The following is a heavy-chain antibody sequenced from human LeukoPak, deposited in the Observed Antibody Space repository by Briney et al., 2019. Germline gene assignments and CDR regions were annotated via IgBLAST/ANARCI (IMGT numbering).Heavy chain of an antibody. V-gene: IGHV4-34*01. J-gene: IGHJ4*02. D-gene: IGHD3-10*01. CDR1: GGSFSGYY. Sequence: SETLSLTCAVYGGSFSGYYWSWIRQPPGKGLEWIGEINHSGSTNYNPSLKSRVTISVDTSKNQFSLKLSSVTAADTAVYYCAGGRRWFGELFKWGQGTLVTVSS. CDR3: AGGRRWFGELFK. CDR2: INHSGST.